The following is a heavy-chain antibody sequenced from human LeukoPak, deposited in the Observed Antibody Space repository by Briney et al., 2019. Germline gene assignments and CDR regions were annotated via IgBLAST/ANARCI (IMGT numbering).Heavy chain of an antibody. J-gene: IGHJ4*02. Sequence: PGGSLRLSCAASGFTVSSNYMSWVRQAPGKGLEWVSVIYSGGSTCYADSVKGRFTISRDNSKNTLYLQMNSLRAEDTAVYYCALTMVRGVIVPDYWGQGTLVTVSS. CDR3: ALTMVRGVIVPDY. CDR1: GFTVSSNY. CDR2: IYSGGST. V-gene: IGHV3-66*01. D-gene: IGHD3-10*01.